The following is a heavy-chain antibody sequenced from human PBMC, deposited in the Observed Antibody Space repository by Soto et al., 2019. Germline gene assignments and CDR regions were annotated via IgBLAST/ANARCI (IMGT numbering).Heavy chain of an antibody. CDR2: ISYDGSNK. J-gene: IGHJ4*02. CDR1: GFTFSSYA. D-gene: IGHD6-19*01. CDR3: ARDGSSGSFYY. Sequence: PGVSLRLSCAASGFTFSSYAMHWVRQAPGKGLEWVAVISYDGSNKYYADSVKGRFTISRDNSKNTLYLQMNSLRAEDTAVYYCARDGSSGSFYYWGQGTLVTVSS. V-gene: IGHV3-30-3*01.